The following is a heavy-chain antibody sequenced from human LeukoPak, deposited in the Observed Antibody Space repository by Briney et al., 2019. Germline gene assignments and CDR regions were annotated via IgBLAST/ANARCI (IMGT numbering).Heavy chain of an antibody. V-gene: IGHV1-18*01. D-gene: IGHD3-10*01. CDR3: ARAMSFQVWKGSGSRYFDY. Sequence: PLASVKVSCKASGYTFTSFGISWVRQAPGQGLEWMGWISAYNGNTNYAQKLQGRVTMTTDTSTSTAYMELRSLRSDDTAVYYCARAMSFQVWKGSGSRYFDYWGQGTLVTVSS. CDR1: GYTFTSFG. J-gene: IGHJ4*02. CDR2: ISAYNGNT.